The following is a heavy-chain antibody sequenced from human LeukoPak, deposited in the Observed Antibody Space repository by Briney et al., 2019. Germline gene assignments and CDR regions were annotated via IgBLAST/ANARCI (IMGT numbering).Heavy chain of an antibody. D-gene: IGHD5-18*01. V-gene: IGHV3-23*01. Sequence: GGSLRLSCAASAFTFGSFGMSWVRQAPGKGLEWVSAISDTGGSTFYADSVKGRFTISRDNSKNTLYLQMNSLRAEDTAVYYCAKGRIQSYMAPEYWGQGTLVTVSS. CDR2: ISDTGGST. CDR3: AKGRIQSYMAPEY. CDR1: AFTFGSFG. J-gene: IGHJ4*02.